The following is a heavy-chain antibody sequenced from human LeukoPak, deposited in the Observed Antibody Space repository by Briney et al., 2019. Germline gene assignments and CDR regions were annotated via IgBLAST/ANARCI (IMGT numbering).Heavy chain of an antibody. Sequence: GGSLRLSCAASGFIFSSYGIHWVRQAPGKGQEWVGVISNDGTDKYYADSVKGRFTISRDNSKNTLFLQMNSLRAEDTSVYYCVKELKRGSTSWYSVFDIWGQGTMVTVSS. CDR3: VKELKRGSTSWYSVFDI. J-gene: IGHJ3*02. CDR1: GFIFSSYG. CDR2: ISNDGTDK. V-gene: IGHV3-30*18. D-gene: IGHD6-13*01.